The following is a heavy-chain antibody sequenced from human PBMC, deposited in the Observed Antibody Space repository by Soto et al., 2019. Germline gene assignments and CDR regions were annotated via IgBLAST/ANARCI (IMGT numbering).Heavy chain of an antibody. CDR1: GYSLTELS. Sequence: GASVKVSCKVSGYSLTELSIHWVRQAPGKGLEWMGGFDPKDGKVVYAQTLAVRVTMTEDTATDTVYMELESLTSEDTAVYHCATVRGVGRYWFDTWGPGILVTVSS. V-gene: IGHV1-24*01. CDR3: ATVRGVGRYWFDT. J-gene: IGHJ5*02. CDR2: FDPKDGKV. D-gene: IGHD2-8*02.